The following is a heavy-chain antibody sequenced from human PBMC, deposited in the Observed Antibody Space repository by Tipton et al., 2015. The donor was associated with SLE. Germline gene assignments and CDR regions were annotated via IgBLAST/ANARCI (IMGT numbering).Heavy chain of an antibody. CDR1: GFFFSTYA. J-gene: IGHJ6*02. V-gene: IGHV3-23*01. Sequence: SLRLSCAASGFFFSTYAMNWVRQAPGKGLEWVSTISGNGDSTYYADSVKGRFTISRDNSKNTPYLQMNSLRAEDTAVYYCARELLPLYGMDVWGQGITVTVSS. CDR2: ISGNGDST. CDR3: ARELLPLYGMDV.